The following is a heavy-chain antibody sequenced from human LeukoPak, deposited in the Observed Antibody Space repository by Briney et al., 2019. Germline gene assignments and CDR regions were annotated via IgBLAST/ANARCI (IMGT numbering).Heavy chain of an antibody. Sequence: SVKVSCKASGGTFSNYAINWVRQAPGQGLEWMGRIIPIFVIPNYAQKFQGRVTITADKSTSTAYMELSSLRSDDTAVYYCARGVAAAVGMDVWGHGTTVTVSS. CDR1: GGTFSNYA. J-gene: IGHJ6*02. CDR3: ARGVAAAVGMDV. CDR2: IIPIFVIP. D-gene: IGHD6-13*01. V-gene: IGHV1-69*04.